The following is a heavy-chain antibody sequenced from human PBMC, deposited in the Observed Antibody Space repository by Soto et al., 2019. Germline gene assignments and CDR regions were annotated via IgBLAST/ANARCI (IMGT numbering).Heavy chain of an antibody. V-gene: IGHV1-2*02. D-gene: IGHD3-10*01. J-gene: IGHJ5*02. CDR1: GYTFTGYY. CDR2: INPNSGGT. Sequence: GASVKVSCKASGYTFTGYYMHWVRQAPGQGLEWMGWINPNSGGTNYAQKFQGRVTMTRDTSISTAYMELSRLRSDDTAVYYCARDIGMVPARWFDPWGQGTLVTVSS. CDR3: ARDIGMVPARWFDP.